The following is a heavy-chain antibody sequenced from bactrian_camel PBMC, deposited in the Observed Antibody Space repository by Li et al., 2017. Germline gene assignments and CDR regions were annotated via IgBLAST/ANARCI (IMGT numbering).Heavy chain of an antibody. CDR1: GFTFSTYD. CDR2: IWNDASNT. D-gene: IGHD5*01. Sequence: HVQLVESGGGLVRPGESLKLSCATSGFTFSTYDMTWVRQAPGKGLEWVSVIWNDASNTDVADSAKGRFTISRDNAKNTPYLQMNHLKTEDTAVYYCAATDGWVPSSLGQGTQVTVS. J-gene: IGHJ4*01. V-gene: IGHV3S6*01.